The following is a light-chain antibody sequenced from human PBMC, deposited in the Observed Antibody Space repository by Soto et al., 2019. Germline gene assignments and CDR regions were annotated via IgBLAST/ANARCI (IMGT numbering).Light chain of an antibody. V-gene: IGKV3-15*01. CDR2: GAS. CDR3: QQYDKWPTWT. CDR1: QSVSRD. Sequence: EIVLTQSPATLSVSPGERATLSCRPSQSVSRDLAWYQQKPGQAPRLLIYGASTRAPSIPARFSGSGSGTDFTLTISSLQSEDFAVYYCQQYDKWPTWTFGQGTKVENK. J-gene: IGKJ1*01.